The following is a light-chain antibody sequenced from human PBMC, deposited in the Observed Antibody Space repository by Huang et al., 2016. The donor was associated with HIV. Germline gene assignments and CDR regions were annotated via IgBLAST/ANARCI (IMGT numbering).Light chain of an antibody. V-gene: IGKV3-11*01. CDR2: DAS. Sequence: EIVLTQSPATLSLSPGEGATLSCRASQSISSYLAWYQHKPGKAPRLLIYDASNRATGIPARFSGGGSGTDFTLTISRLEPEDFAVYYCQQRSNWPPYTFGQGTKLEIK. CDR3: QQRSNWPPYT. J-gene: IGKJ2*01. CDR1: QSISSY.